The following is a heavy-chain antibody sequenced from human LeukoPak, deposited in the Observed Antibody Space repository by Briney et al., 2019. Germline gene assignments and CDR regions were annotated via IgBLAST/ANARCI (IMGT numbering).Heavy chain of an antibody. CDR3: ARGPYYGAPYYFDY. CDR2: INHSGST. J-gene: IGHJ4*02. CDR1: GGSFSGYY. D-gene: IGHD4-17*01. V-gene: IGHV4-34*01. Sequence: SETLSLTCAVYGGSFSGYYWSWIRQPPGKGLEWIGEINHSGSTNYNPSLKSRVTISVDTSKNQFSLKLSSVTAADTAVYYCARGPYYGAPYYFDYWGQGTLVTVSS.